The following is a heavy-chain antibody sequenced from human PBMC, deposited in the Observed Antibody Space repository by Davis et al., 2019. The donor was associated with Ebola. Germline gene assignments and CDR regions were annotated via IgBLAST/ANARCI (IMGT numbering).Heavy chain of an antibody. V-gene: IGHV3-30*18. CDR3: ANGRIVGTTMDFDY. Sequence: SLNTSCAAPGFTFSSHSMHWVRQAPGKGLEWVAIISSDGSNKYYVDSVKRRFTISRDNSKNTLYLQMNSLRPEDTAVYYCANGRIVGTTMDFDYWGQGTLVTVSS. CDR1: GFTFSSHS. J-gene: IGHJ4*02. D-gene: IGHD1-26*01. CDR2: ISSDGSNK.